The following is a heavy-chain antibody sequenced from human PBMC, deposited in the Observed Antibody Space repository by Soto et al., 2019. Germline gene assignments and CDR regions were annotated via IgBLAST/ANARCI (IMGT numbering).Heavy chain of an antibody. CDR1: GYSFTNFW. J-gene: IGHJ4*02. Sequence: PGESLKVSCKGSGYSFTNFWIGWVRQMPGKGLEWMGIIYADDSDTRYSPSFQGQVTISVDKSINTAYLQWSSLKPSDTATYYCARRHDTGGYSDNWGRGTLVTVSS. CDR2: IYADDSDT. V-gene: IGHV5-51*01. CDR3: ARRHDTGGYSDN. D-gene: IGHD2-8*02.